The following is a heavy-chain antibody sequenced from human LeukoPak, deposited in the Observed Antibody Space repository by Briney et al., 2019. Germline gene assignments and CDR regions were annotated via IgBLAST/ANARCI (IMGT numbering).Heavy chain of an antibody. V-gene: IGHV3-9*01. CDR1: GFTFSSYE. D-gene: IGHD3-9*01. J-gene: IGHJ3*02. CDR2: ISWNSGSI. CDR3: AKGVGPDYDIYAFDT. Sequence: GGSLRLSCAASGFTFSSYEVNWVRQAPGKGLEWVSGISWNSGSIGYADSVKGRFTISRDNAKNSLYLQMNSLRAEDTALYYCAKGVGPDYDIYAFDTWGQGTMVTVSS.